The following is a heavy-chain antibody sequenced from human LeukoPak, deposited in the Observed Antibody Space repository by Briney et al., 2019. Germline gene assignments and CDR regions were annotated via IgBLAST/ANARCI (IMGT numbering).Heavy chain of an antibody. J-gene: IGHJ5*02. D-gene: IGHD2-2*01. CDR3: PKAPYCSSTSCSLWPFVP. V-gene: IGHV3-9*01. CDR2: ISCNSGSI. Sequence: PGRSLRLSCAASGFTFDDYAMHWVRQAPGKGLEWVSGISCNSGSIGYADSVKGRFTISRDNAKNSLYLQMNSLRAEDTALYYCPKAPYCSSTSCSLWPFVPWGQGTLVTVSS. CDR1: GFTFDDYA.